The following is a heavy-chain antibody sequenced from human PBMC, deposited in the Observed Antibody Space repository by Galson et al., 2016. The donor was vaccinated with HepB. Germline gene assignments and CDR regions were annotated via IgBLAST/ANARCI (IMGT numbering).Heavy chain of an antibody. Sequence: SETLSLTCTVSGGSIRGYYWNWIRQPAGGTPEWIGRIHSSGSITYNPSLRSRVFMSVDTSKSQFSLNLTSVTAADTAMYYCARLTGRVIAWGQGTLVTVSS. V-gene: IGHV4-4*07. CDR2: IHSSGSI. D-gene: IGHD3-16*02. CDR1: GGSIRGYY. J-gene: IGHJ1*01. CDR3: ARLTGRVIA.